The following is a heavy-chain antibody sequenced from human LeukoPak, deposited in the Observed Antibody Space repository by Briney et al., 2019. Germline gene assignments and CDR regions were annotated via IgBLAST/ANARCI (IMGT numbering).Heavy chain of an antibody. J-gene: IGHJ5*02. Sequence: KSGGSLRLSCAASGFTFSSYGMNWVRQAPGKGLEWVSSISSSSSYIYYADSVKGRFTISRDNAKSSLYLQMNSLRVEDTAVYYCARGIEATPNSFDPWGQGTLVTVSS. CDR1: GFTFSSYG. CDR3: ARGIEATPNSFDP. CDR2: ISSSSSYI. D-gene: IGHD2-15*01. V-gene: IGHV3-21*01.